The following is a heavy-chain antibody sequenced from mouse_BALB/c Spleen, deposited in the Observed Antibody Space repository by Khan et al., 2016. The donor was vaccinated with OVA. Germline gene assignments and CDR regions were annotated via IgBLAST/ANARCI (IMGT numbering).Heavy chain of an antibody. CDR3: ARGYFGNYEFAY. CDR1: GYTFTSYW. D-gene: IGHD2-1*01. V-gene: IGHV1S132*01. J-gene: IGHJ3*01. Sequence: VQLQQSGTELVKPGASVKLSCKTSGYTFTSYWIQWVKQRPGQGLEWIGQIFPGTGTTYYNENFKGKATLTIATSSTTAYMQLSSLPSEDSAVYVCARGYFGNYEFAYWGQGTLVTVSA. CDR2: IFPGTGTT.